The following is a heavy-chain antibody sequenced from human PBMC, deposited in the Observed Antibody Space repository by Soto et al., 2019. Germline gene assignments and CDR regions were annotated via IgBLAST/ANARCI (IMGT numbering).Heavy chain of an antibody. CDR2: IYSSGST. J-gene: IGHJ4*02. D-gene: IGHD5-18*01. CDR3: ARRYGSCFDY. Sequence: QVQLQESGPGLVKPSETLSLTCTVSGGSISSYYWSWIRQAPGEGLEWIGYIYSSGSTNYNPSLKRRVTISVDTSKNQFSLKLSSVTAADTAVYYCARRYGSCFDYWGQGTLVTVSS. V-gene: IGHV4-59*08. CDR1: GGSISSYY.